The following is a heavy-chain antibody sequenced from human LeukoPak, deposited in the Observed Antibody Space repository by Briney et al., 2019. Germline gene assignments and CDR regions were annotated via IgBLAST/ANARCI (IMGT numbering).Heavy chain of an antibody. V-gene: IGHV3-15*01. Sequence: KAGGSLRLSCAASGFTLSSYEMSWVRQAPGKGLEWVGRIKSKTDGGTTDYAAPVKGRFTISRDDSKNTLYLQMNSLKTEDTAVYYCTTVPGDMYYFDYWGQGTLVTVSS. CDR2: IKSKTDGGTT. D-gene: IGHD1-14*01. CDR1: GFTLSSYE. J-gene: IGHJ4*02. CDR3: TTVPGDMYYFDY.